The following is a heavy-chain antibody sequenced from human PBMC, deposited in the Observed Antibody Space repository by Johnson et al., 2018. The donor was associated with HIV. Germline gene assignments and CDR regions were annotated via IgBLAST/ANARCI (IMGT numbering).Heavy chain of an antibody. CDR1: GFTFSSYA. D-gene: IGHD4-23*01. CDR2: ISYDGSKK. Sequence: QVQLVESGGGVVQPGRSLRLSCAASGFTFSSYAMHWVRQAPGKGLEWVAVISYDGSKKYADSVKGRFTIPRDNSKNTLYLQMNSLRTEDTAVYYCARGDWLTVITSPDAFDIWGQGTMVTVSS. CDR3: ARGDWLTVITSPDAFDI. J-gene: IGHJ3*02. V-gene: IGHV3-30-3*01.